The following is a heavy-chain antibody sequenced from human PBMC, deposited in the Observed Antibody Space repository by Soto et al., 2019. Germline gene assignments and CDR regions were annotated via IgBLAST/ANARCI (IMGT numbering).Heavy chain of an antibody. Sequence: GGSLRLSCAASGFTFDDYAMHWVRQAPGKGLEWVSGISWNSGSIGYADSVKGRFTISRDNAKNSLYLQMNSLRAEDTALYYCAKVILSVAGVSLFDIWGQGTMVTVSS. D-gene: IGHD6-19*01. CDR3: AKVILSVAGVSLFDI. J-gene: IGHJ3*02. V-gene: IGHV3-9*01. CDR1: GFTFDDYA. CDR2: ISWNSGSI.